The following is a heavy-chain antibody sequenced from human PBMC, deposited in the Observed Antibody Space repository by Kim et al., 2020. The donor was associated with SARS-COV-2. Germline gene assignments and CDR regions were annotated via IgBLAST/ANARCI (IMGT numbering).Heavy chain of an antibody. CDR1: GFTFSSYG. CDR2: IWYDGSNK. J-gene: IGHJ4*02. Sequence: GGSLRLSCAASGFTFSSYGMHWVRQAPGKGLEWVAVIWYDGSNKYYADSVKGRFTISRDNSKNTLYLQMNSLRAEDTAVYYCARDSKIDFWSGYGFFDYWGQGTLVTVSS. CDR3: ARDSKIDFWSGYGFFDY. D-gene: IGHD3-3*01. V-gene: IGHV3-33*01.